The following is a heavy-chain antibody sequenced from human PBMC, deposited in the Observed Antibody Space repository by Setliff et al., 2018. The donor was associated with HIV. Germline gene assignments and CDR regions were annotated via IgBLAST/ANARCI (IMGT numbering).Heavy chain of an antibody. CDR2: VYYSVSS. CDR3: ARVFGRAWTATDFYYMDV. Sequence: KASETLSLTCTVSGGSMSSSNYLWGWIRQPPGKGLEWIGSVYYSVSSYYNPSLKSRITIAVDSAKYQFSLSLTSVTAADTAVYFCARVFGRAWTATDFYYMDVWGMGTTVTVTS. CDR1: GGSMSSSNYL. V-gene: IGHV4-39*01. D-gene: IGHD5-18*01. J-gene: IGHJ6*03.